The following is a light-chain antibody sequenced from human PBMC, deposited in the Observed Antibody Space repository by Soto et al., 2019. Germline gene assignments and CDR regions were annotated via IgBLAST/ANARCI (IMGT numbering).Light chain of an antibody. J-gene: IGLJ3*02. CDR1: SSDLGGYNY. V-gene: IGLV2-8*01. CDR2: EVN. CDR3: SSYAASNKGV. Sequence: QSVLTQPPSASGSPGQSVTISCTGTSSDLGGYNYVSWYQQHPGKAPKLMIFEVNKRPSGVPDRFSGSKSGNTASLTVSGLQAEDEADYYCSSYAASNKGVFGGGTKLTVL.